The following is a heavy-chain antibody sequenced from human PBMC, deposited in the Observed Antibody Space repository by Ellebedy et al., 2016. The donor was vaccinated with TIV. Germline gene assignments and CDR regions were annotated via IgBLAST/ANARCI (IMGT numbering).Heavy chain of an antibody. Sequence: GGSLRLSCAASGFTFSNYNMDWVRQAPGKGLEWVAVISYDGSNKYYADSVKGRFTISRDNSKNTLYLQMNSLRAEDTAVYYCAKAYGSGSYHDAFDIWGQGTMVTVSS. J-gene: IGHJ3*02. D-gene: IGHD3-10*01. CDR3: AKAYGSGSYHDAFDI. V-gene: IGHV3-30*18. CDR1: GFTFSNYN. CDR2: ISYDGSNK.